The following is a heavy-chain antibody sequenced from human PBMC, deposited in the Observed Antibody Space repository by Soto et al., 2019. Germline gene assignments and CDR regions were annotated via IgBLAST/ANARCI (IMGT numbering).Heavy chain of an antibody. CDR2: IYHSGST. CDR3: ARDQTLKSWYEDYYDGMDV. D-gene: IGHD6-13*01. Sequence: QVQLQESGPGLVKPSGTLSLTCAVSGGSISSSNWWSWVRQPPGKGLEWIGEIYHSGSTNYNPSLKRRVTISVDKSKNQFSLTLSSVTAADTAVYYCARDQTLKSWYEDYYDGMDVWGQGTTVTVSS. V-gene: IGHV4-4*02. CDR1: GGSISSSNW. J-gene: IGHJ6*02.